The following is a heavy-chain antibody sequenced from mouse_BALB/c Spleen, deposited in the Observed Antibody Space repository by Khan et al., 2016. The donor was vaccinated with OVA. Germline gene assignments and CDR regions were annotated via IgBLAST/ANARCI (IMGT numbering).Heavy chain of an antibody. Sequence: EVKLLESGGGLVQPGGSRKLSCAASGFTFSSFGMHWVRQAPEKGLEWVAYISSGSSNIYYADTVKGRFTISRDNPRNTMFLQMTSLRSEDTAMYYCARHGYYYFDYWGQGTTLTVSS. V-gene: IGHV5-17*02. D-gene: IGHD2-3*01. CDR3: ARHGYYYFDY. CDR2: ISSGSSNI. CDR1: GFTFSSFG. J-gene: IGHJ2*01.